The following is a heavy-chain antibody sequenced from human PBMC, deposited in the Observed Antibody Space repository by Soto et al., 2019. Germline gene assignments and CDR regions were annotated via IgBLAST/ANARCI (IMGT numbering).Heavy chain of an antibody. V-gene: IGHV3-15*01. D-gene: IGHD3-10*01. J-gene: IGHJ6*03. CDR1: GFTFSNAW. CDR3: TPVDYDGAGSDFYYYYYMDV. CDR2: IKSKTDGGTT. Sequence: EVQLVESGGGLVKPGGSLRLSCAATGFTFSNAWMSWVRQPPGKGLEWVGRIKSKTDGGTTDYAAPVKGRFNILRDDSKDTLYLQMNSLTTEDTAVYYCTPVDYDGAGSDFYYYYYMDVWGKGTTVTVS.